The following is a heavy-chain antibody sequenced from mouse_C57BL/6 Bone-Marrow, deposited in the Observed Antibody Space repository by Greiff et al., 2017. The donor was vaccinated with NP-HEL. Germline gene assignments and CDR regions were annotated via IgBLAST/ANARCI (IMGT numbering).Heavy chain of an antibody. CDR2: IWTGGGP. D-gene: IGHD1-1*01. J-gene: IGHJ3*01. V-gene: IGHV2-9-1*01. CDR1: GFSLTSYA. CDR3: ARLGDYYGSKDY. Sequence: VQLKESGPGLVAPSQSLSITCTVSGFSLTSYAISWVRQPPGKGLEWLGVIWTGGGPNYNSALNSRLSISKDNSKSQVFLKMNSLQTDDTARYYCARLGDYYGSKDYWGQGTLVTVSA.